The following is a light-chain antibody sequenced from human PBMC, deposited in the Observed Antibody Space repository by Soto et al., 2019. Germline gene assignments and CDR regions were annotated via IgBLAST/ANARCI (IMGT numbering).Light chain of an antibody. J-gene: IGLJ1*01. CDR2: DVT. V-gene: IGLV2-11*01. CDR3: CSFAGSYSDV. Sequence: QSALTQPRSVSGSPGQSVTISCTGTSSDVGRYDYISWYQQYPGEAPKLIMYDVTERPSGVPDRFSGSKSGNTASLTISGLRAEDEAAYSCCSFAGSYSDVFGSGTKLTVL. CDR1: SSDVGRYDY.